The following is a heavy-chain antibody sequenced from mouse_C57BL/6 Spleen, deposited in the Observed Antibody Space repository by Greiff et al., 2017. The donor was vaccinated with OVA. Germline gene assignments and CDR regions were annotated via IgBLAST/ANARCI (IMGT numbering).Heavy chain of an antibody. J-gene: IGHJ1*03. V-gene: IGHV5-6*01. CDR2: ISSGGSYT. CDR1: GFTFSSYG. CDR3: ARQATTNWYFDV. Sequence: EVQGVESGGDLVKPGGSLKLSCAASGFTFSSYGMSWVRQTPDKRLEWVATISSGGSYTYYPDSVKGRFTISRDNAKNTLYLQMSSLKSEDTAMYYCARQATTNWYFDVWGTGTTVTVSS. D-gene: IGHD1-1*01.